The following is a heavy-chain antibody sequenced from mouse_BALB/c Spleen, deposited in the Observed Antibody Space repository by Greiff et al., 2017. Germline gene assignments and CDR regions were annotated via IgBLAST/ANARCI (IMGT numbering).Heavy chain of an antibody. CDR1: GFSLTSYG. CDR3: AKNRLLEGYYAMDY. J-gene: IGHJ4*01. V-gene: IGHV2-5-1*01. CDR2: IWRGGST. Sequence: QVQLQQSGPSLVQPSQSLSITCTVSGFSLTSYGVHWVRQSPGKGLEWLGVIWRGGSTDYNAAFMSRLSITKDNSKSQVFFKMNSLQADDTAIYYCAKNRLLEGYYAMDYWGQGTSVTVSS. D-gene: IGHD2-3*01.